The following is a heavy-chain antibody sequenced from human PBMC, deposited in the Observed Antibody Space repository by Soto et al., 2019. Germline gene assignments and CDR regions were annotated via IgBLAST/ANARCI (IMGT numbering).Heavy chain of an antibody. V-gene: IGHV3-9*01. CDR1: GFTFDDYA. Sequence: EVQLVESGGGLVQPGRSLRLSCAASGFTFDDYAMHWVRQAPGKGLEWVSGISWNSDSIGYADSVKGRFTISRDNAKNSLYLQMNSLRAEDTALYYCARAREIVATSFADYWGQGTLVTVSS. CDR2: ISWNSDSI. CDR3: ARAREIVATSFADY. J-gene: IGHJ4*02. D-gene: IGHD5-12*01.